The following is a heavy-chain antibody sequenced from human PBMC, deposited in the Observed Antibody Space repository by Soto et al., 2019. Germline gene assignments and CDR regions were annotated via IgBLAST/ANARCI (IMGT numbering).Heavy chain of an antibody. CDR2: ISWDGGST. CDR1: GFTFDDYT. D-gene: IGHD6-13*01. V-gene: IGHV3-43*01. J-gene: IGHJ6*02. CDR3: ASRIAAAGGLDV. Sequence: GGSLRLSCAASGFTFDDYTMHWVRQAPGKGLEWVCLISWDGGSTYYADSVKGRFTISGDNSKNSLYLQMNSVRTEDTALYYCASRIAAAGGLDVWGQGTTVTVSS.